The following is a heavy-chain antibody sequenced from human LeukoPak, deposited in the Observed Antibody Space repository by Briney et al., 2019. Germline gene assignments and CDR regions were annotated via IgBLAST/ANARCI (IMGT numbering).Heavy chain of an antibody. V-gene: IGHV1-2*02. J-gene: IGHJ4*02. CDR2: INPNSGGT. Sequence: ASVKVSCKASGYTFTGCYMHWVRQAPGQGLEWMGWINPNSGGTNYAQKFQGRVTMTRDTSISTAYMELSRLRSDDTALYYCATAGYSSSWYDYWGQGTLVTVSS. CDR1: GYTFTGCY. D-gene: IGHD6-13*01. CDR3: ATAGYSSSWYDY.